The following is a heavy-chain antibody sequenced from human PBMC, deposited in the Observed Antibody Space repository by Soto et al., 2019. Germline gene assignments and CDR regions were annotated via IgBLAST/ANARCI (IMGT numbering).Heavy chain of an antibody. CDR3: AKDREPVGYCSGGSCYAFDY. V-gene: IGHV3-23*01. Sequence: EVQLLESGGGLVQPGGSLRLSCAASGFTFSSYAMSWVRQAPGKGLEWVSAISGSGGSTYYADSVKGRFTISRDNSKNTLYLQMNSLRAEDTAVYYCAKDREPVGYCSGGSCYAFDYWGQGTLVTVSS. CDR1: GFTFSSYA. D-gene: IGHD2-15*01. J-gene: IGHJ4*02. CDR2: ISGSGGST.